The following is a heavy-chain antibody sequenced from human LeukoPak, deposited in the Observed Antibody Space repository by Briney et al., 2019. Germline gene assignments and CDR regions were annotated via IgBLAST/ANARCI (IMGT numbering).Heavy chain of an antibody. Sequence: PGGSLRLSCAASGFTFSSYSMNWVRQAPGKGLEWVSSISSSSYIYYADSVKGRFTISRDNSKNTLYLQMNSLRAEDTAVYYCARDTPDIVVVVAADYYYYYMDVWGKGTTVTVSS. D-gene: IGHD2-15*01. CDR3: ARDTPDIVVVVAADYYYYYMDV. V-gene: IGHV3-21*01. CDR2: ISSSSYI. CDR1: GFTFSSYS. J-gene: IGHJ6*03.